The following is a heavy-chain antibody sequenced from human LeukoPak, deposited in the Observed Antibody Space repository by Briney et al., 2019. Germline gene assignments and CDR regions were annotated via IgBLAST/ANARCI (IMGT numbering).Heavy chain of an antibody. CDR2: ISGSGGST. V-gene: IGHV3-23*01. Sequence: GGSLRLSCAASGFTFSSYPMSWLRHAPGKGREWVSAISGSGGSTYYADSVKGRFTISRDNSKNTLYLQMDSLRAEDTAVYYCAKASYSSGYTFDYWGQGILVTVSS. D-gene: IGHD6-19*01. CDR3: AKASYSSGYTFDY. CDR1: GFTFSSYP. J-gene: IGHJ4*02.